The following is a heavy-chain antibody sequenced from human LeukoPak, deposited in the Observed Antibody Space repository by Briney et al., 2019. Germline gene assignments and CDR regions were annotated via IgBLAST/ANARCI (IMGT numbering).Heavy chain of an antibody. J-gene: IGHJ4*02. V-gene: IGHV4-39*01. CDR3: ARRRLGYYFDY. D-gene: IGHD5-24*01. Sequence: SETLSLTCTVSGGSISSSSYYSGWIRQPPGKGLEWIGSIHYSGSTYYNPSLKSRVTISVDTSKNQFSLTLNSVTAADTAVYYCARRRLGYYFDYWGQGTLVTVSS. CDR1: GGSISSSSYY. CDR2: IHYSGST.